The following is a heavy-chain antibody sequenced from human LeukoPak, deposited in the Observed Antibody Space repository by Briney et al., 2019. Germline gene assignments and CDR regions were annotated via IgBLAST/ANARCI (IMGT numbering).Heavy chain of an antibody. CDR1: GYTFTSYD. V-gene: IGHV1-8*01. CDR2: MNTNSGNT. CDR3: ARSLPRMVAGRSYGMDV. D-gene: IGHD6-19*01. Sequence: GASVKVSCKASGYTFTSYDINWVRQATGQGLEWMGWMNTNSGNTGYAQKFQGRVTMTRNTSISTAYMELSSLRSEDTAVYYCARSLPRMVAGRSYGMDVWGQGTTVTVSS. J-gene: IGHJ6*02.